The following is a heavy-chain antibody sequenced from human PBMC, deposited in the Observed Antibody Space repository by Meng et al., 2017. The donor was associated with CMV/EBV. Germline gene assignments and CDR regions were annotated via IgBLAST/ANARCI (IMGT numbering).Heavy chain of an antibody. V-gene: IGHV4-34*01. J-gene: IGHJ4*02. D-gene: IGHD2-15*01. Sequence: VQLQPWVAGPLKPPETLSLACAVYGGSCSGYYWSWSRQPPGKGLEWIGEINHSGSTNYNPSLKSRVTISVDTSKNQFSLKLSSVTAADTAVYYCASSLTYPDYWGQGTLVTVSS. CDR2: INHSGST. CDR3: ASSLTYPDY. CDR1: GGSCSGYY.